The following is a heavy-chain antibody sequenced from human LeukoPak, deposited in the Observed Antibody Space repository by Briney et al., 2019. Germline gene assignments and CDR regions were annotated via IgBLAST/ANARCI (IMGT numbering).Heavy chain of an antibody. Sequence: GGSLRLSCAASGFPFDRHWMSWVRLAPGKGLEWVANIKHDGSEKTFVDSVKGRFTISRDNAENSLYLQMNSLRAEDTAVYYCARQPIYEAYFDFWGQGTLVTVSS. J-gene: IGHJ4*02. CDR3: ARQPIYEAYFDF. CDR2: IKHDGSEK. D-gene: IGHD3-16*01. V-gene: IGHV3-7*01. CDR1: GFPFDRHW.